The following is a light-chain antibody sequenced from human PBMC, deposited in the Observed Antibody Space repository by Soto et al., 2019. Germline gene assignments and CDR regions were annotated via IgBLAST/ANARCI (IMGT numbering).Light chain of an antibody. Sequence: ETVMTQSPATLSVSPGERATLSCRASQSVSSKLAWYQQKPGQAPRLLIYGASTRATGIPARFSGSGSGTEFTLSISSLQSEDSAVYYCQQYNNWPPITFGQGTKVELK. J-gene: IGKJ1*01. V-gene: IGKV3D-15*01. CDR2: GAS. CDR3: QQYNNWPPIT. CDR1: QSVSSK.